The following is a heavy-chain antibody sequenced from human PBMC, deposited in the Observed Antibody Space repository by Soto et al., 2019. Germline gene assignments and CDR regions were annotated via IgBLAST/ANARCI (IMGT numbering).Heavy chain of an antibody. CDR3: ARSPYGSGSYIYFDY. CDR1: GFPFSSYG. V-gene: IGHV3-30*03. J-gene: IGHJ4*02. Sequence: GGSLRLSCAASGFPFSSYGMHWVRQAPGKGLEWVAVISYDGSNKYYADSVKGRFTISRDNSKNTLYLQMNSLRAEDTAVYYCARSPYGSGSYIYFDYWGQGTLVTVSS. D-gene: IGHD3-10*01. CDR2: ISYDGSNK.